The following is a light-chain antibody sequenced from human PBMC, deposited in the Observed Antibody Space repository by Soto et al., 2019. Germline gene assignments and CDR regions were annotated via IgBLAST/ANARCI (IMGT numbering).Light chain of an antibody. Sequence: QPVLTQPPSASGSPGQSVTISCTGTSSDVGGYNYVSWYQQHPGKAPKLMIYEVSKRPSGVPDRFSGSKSGNTASLTVSGLQADDEADYYCSSYAGSLYVFGTGTKVTVL. CDR3: SSYAGSLYV. CDR2: EVS. J-gene: IGLJ1*01. CDR1: SSDVGGYNY. V-gene: IGLV2-8*01.